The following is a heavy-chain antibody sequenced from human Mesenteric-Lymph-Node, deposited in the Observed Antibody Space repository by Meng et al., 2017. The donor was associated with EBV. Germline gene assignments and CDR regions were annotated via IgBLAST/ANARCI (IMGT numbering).Heavy chain of an antibody. J-gene: IGHJ4*02. CDR2: ISAYNANT. V-gene: IGHV1-18*01. Sequence: QVQRVQLGGEVQKPGASVKVSCKTSVYTFTICGITWVRQAPGQGLEWMGWISAYNANTDYAQNLQGRVTMTKDTSTSTAYMDLRSLRPDDTAVYYCARISDYDSSGLDNWGQGTLVTVSS. D-gene: IGHD3-22*01. CDR1: VYTFTICG. CDR3: ARISDYDSSGLDN.